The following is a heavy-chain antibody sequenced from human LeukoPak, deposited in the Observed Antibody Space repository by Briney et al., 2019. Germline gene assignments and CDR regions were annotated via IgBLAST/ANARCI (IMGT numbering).Heavy chain of an antibody. CDR1: GFTFDTHA. CDR3: AARPGDLAVPFDY. V-gene: IGHV3-23*01. J-gene: IGHJ4*02. CDR2: ISGSGDIT. D-gene: IGHD3-10*01. Sequence: HPGGSLRLSCAASGFTFDTHAMTWVRQAPGKGLEYVSLISGSGDITYYAHSLKDRFTISRGNSKTTLYLQMHSLRAEDTAMYYCAARPGDLAVPFDYWGQGTLVTVSS.